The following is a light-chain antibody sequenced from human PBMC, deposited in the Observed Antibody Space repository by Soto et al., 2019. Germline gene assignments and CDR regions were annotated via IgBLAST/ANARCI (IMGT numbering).Light chain of an antibody. CDR3: QQYYSFPLT. CDR2: AAS. Sequence: IQMTQSPSSLSASVGDRVTITCRASQSISSYLAWYQQKPGKAPELLIYAASTLQSGVPSRFSGSGSGTDFTLTISCLQSEDFATYYCQQYYSFPLTFGGGTKVDIK. V-gene: IGKV1D-8*01. CDR1: QSISSY. J-gene: IGKJ4*01.